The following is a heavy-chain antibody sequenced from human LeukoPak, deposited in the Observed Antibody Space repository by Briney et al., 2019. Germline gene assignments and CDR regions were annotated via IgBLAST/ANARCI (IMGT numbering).Heavy chain of an antibody. V-gene: IGHV4-4*07. CDR3: ARDSSSYCSGGSCYSDFDY. CDR2: IYTSGST. J-gene: IGHJ4*02. D-gene: IGHD2-15*01. CDR1: GGSISSYY. Sequence: SETLSLTCTVSGGSISSYYWSWIRQPAGKGLEWIGRIYTSGSTNYNPSLKSRVTMSVDTSKNQFSLKLSSVTAADTAVYYCARDSSSYCSGGSCYSDFDYWGQGTLVTVSS.